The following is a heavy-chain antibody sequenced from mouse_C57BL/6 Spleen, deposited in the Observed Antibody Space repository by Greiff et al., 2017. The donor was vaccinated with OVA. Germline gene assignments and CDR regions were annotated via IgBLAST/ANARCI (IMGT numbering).Heavy chain of an antibody. CDR3: ARSRNWEGFDY. CDR1: GYTFTSYW. Sequence: QVQLQQPGAELVKPGASVKLSCKASGYTFTSYWMQWLKQRPGQGLEWIVEIDPSDSYTNYNQKFKGKATLTVDTSSSTAYMQLSSLTSEDSAVYYCARSRNWEGFDYWGQGTTLTVSS. CDR2: IDPSDSYT. V-gene: IGHV1-50*01. J-gene: IGHJ2*01. D-gene: IGHD4-1*01.